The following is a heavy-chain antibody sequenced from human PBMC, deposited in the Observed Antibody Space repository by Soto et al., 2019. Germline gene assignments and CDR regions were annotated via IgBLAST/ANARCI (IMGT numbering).Heavy chain of an antibody. CDR2: IYYSGST. CDR3: ARLLVVPALIEAFDI. D-gene: IGHD2-2*01. J-gene: IGHJ3*02. V-gene: IGHV4-59*08. Sequence: QVQLQESGPGLVKPSETLSLTCTVSGGSISSYYWSWIRQPPGKGLEWIGYIYYSGSTNYNPSLKSRVTISVDTSKNQFSLKLSSVTAADTAVYYCARLLVVPALIEAFDIWGQGTMVTVSS. CDR1: GGSISSYY.